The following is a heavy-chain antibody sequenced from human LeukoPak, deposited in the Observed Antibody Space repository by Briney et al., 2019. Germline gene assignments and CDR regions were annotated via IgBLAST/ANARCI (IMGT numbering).Heavy chain of an antibody. D-gene: IGHD3-10*01. CDR3: ARAPAGTMVRASWYYGMDV. CDR2: MNPNSGNT. Sequence: WASVKVSCKASGYTFTSYDINWVRQATGQGLEWMGWMNPNSGNTGYAQKFQGRVTMTRDTSTSTVYMELSSLRSEDTAVYYCARAPAGTMVRASWYYGMDVWGQGTTVTVSS. V-gene: IGHV1-8*01. J-gene: IGHJ6*02. CDR1: GYTFTSYD.